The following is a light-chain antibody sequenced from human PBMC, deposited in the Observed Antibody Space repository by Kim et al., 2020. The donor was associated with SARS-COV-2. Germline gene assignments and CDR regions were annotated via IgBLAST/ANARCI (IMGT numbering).Light chain of an antibody. Sequence: KTVTISCTRGSGSIASNYVQWYQQRPGSAPTTVIYEDNQRPSGVPDRFSGSIDSSSNSASLTISGLKTEDEADYYCQSYDSSNKGVFGGGTQLTVL. CDR2: EDN. CDR1: SGSIASNY. J-gene: IGLJ2*01. CDR3: QSYDSSNKGV. V-gene: IGLV6-57*03.